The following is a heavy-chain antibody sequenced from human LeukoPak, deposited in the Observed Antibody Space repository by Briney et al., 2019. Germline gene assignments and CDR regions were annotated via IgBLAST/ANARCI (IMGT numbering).Heavy chain of an antibody. CDR1: GFTFTVYA. J-gene: IGHJ5*02. D-gene: IGHD2-2*02. Sequence: PGGSLRLSCAASGFTFTVYAMSWVRQAPGKGLEWVSAISGSGDSPYYADSVKGRFTISRDNSKNTLYLQMNSLRAEDTAVYYCAKDPRYCSSTSCYRVRWFDPWGQGTLVTVSS. V-gene: IGHV3-23*01. CDR3: AKDPRYCSSTSCYRVRWFDP. CDR2: ISGSGDSP.